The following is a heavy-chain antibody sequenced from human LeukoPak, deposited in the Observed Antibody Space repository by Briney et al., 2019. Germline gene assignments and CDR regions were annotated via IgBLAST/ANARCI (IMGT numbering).Heavy chain of an antibody. CDR2: IGGRDGST. D-gene: IGHD3-10*01. J-gene: IGHJ4*02. CDR3: AKGHYYGSGGLDY. Sequence: GGSLRLSCAASGFTFSSYGMSWVRQAPGKGLEWVSAIGGRDGSTYYADSVKGRFTISRDNSKNTLYVQMNSLRAEDTAVYYCAKGHYYGSGGLDYWGQGTLVTASS. V-gene: IGHV3-23*01. CDR1: GFTFSSYG.